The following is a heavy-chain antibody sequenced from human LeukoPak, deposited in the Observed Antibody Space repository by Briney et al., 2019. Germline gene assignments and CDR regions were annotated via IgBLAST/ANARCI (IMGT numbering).Heavy chain of an antibody. CDR1: GFTFSSNV. D-gene: IGHD6-19*01. CDR2: ISSSGSNT. CDR3: ARGGGLYAFDY. V-gene: IGHV3-23*01. J-gene: IGHJ4*02. Sequence: QTGGSLRLSCAASGFTFSSNVMRWVRQAPGKGLEWVSSISSSGSNTYYADSVKGRFTISRDNSKNTLYLQPNSLRAEDTAVYYCARGGGLYAFDYWGQGTLVTVSS.